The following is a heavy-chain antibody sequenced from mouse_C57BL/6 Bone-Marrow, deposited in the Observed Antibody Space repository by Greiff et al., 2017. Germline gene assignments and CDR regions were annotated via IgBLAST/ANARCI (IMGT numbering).Heavy chain of an antibody. CDR1: GYSITSGYY. CDR3: ARDYYGIPAWFAY. Sequence: DVQLQESGPGLVKPSQSLSLTCSVTGYSITSGYYWNWIRQFPGNKLEWMGYISYDGSNNYNPSLKNRISITRDTSKNQFFLKLNSVTPEDTATYYCARDYYGIPAWFAYWGQGTLVTVSA. CDR2: ISYDGSN. V-gene: IGHV3-6*01. D-gene: IGHD1-1*01. J-gene: IGHJ3*01.